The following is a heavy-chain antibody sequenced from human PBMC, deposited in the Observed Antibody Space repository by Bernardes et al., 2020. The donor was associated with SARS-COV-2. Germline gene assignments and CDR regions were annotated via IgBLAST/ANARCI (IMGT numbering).Heavy chain of an antibody. CDR1: GFTFDDYG. CDR2: INWNGGST. Sequence: GGSLRLSCAASGFTFDDYGMSWVRQAPGKGLEWVSGINWNGGSTGYADSVKGRFTISRDNAKNSLYLQMNSLRAEDTALYHCARHLVAAAGTFSISNYYYYGMDVWGQGTTVTVSS. V-gene: IGHV3-20*01. CDR3: ARHLVAAAGTFSISNYYYYGMDV. D-gene: IGHD6-13*01. J-gene: IGHJ6*02.